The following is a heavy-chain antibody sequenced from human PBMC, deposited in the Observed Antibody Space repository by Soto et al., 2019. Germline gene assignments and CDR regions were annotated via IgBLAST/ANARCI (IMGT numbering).Heavy chain of an antibody. CDR3: ARENSYGSGEDY. Sequence: GGSLRLSCAASGFTFSDYYMSWIRQAPGKGLEWVSYISSSSSYKNYADSVKGRFTISRDNAKNSLYLQMKSLRAEDTAVYYCARENSYGSGEDYWGQGTLVTVSS. CDR1: GFTFSDYY. CDR2: ISSSSSYK. J-gene: IGHJ4*02. V-gene: IGHV3-11*06. D-gene: IGHD5-18*01.